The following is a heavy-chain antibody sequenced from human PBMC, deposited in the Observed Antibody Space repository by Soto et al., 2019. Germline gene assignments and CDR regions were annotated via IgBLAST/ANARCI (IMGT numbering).Heavy chain of an antibody. V-gene: IGHV3-23*01. CDR2: MSGGCGRT. Sequence: TQGKGLEWVSAMSGGCGRTYYADSVRGRFTISRDNSKNTLYLQMNSLRAEDTAVYFFAQADAAIRDCSRVSAFLLNRSPDL. D-gene: IGHD2-15*01. CDR3: AQADAAIRDCSRVSAFLLNRSPDL. J-gene: IGHJ2*01.